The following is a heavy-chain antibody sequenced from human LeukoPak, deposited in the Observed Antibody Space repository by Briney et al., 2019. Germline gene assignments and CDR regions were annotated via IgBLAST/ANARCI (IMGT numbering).Heavy chain of an antibody. V-gene: IGHV4-34*01. D-gene: IGHD2-21*02. CDR1: GGSFSGYY. CDR2: NNHSEST. CDR3: ARDWAQYCGGDGRPDSSYNWFDP. Sequence: SETLSLTCAVYGGSFSGYYWSWIRQPPGKGLEWIGENNHSESTNHNPAPKSRITLSVDTSKNQFSLELSSVTASDTAGYYCARDWAQYCGGDGRPDSSYNWFDPWGQGTLVTVSS. J-gene: IGHJ5*02.